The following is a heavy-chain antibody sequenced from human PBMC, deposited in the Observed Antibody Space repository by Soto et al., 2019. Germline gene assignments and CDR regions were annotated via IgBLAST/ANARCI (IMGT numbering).Heavy chain of an antibody. D-gene: IGHD2-2*01. CDR3: ARLIVVVPAAWFDP. CDR1: GGSISSSSYY. CDR2: IYYSGST. J-gene: IGHJ5*02. V-gene: IGHV4-39*01. Sequence: SETLSLTCTVSGGSISSSSYYWGWIRQPPGKGLEWIGSIYYSGSTYYNPSLKSRVTISVDTSKNQFSLKLSSVTAADTAVYYCARLIVVVPAAWFDPWGQGTLVTVSS.